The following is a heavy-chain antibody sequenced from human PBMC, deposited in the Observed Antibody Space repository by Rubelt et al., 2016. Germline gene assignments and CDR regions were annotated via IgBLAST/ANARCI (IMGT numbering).Heavy chain of an antibody. CDR3: ARETYDKLPGVAYYYYSIDV. CDR2: MYYTGSG. V-gene: IGHV4-59*01. D-gene: IGHD3-22*01. J-gene: IGHJ6*03. Sequence: GKGLAWIGYMYYTGSGSYNPSLTGRVSLSVDKSANQFSLRLTSVTAADTAGYWCARETYDKLPGVAYYYYSIDVWGKGTTVTVSS.